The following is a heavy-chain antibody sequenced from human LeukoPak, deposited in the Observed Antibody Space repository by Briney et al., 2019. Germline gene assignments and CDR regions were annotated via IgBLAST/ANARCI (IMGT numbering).Heavy chain of an antibody. D-gene: IGHD3/OR15-3a*01. CDR2: ISSSGSTI. Sequence: RPGGSLRLSCAASGFTFSSYEMNWVRQAPGKGLEWVSCISSSGSTIYYADSVKGRFTISRDNAKNSLYLQMNSLRAEDTAVYYCARDQEAESFWTPRYYGMDVWGQGTTVTVSS. CDR1: GFTFSSYE. V-gene: IGHV3-48*03. J-gene: IGHJ6*02. CDR3: ARDQEAESFWTPRYYGMDV.